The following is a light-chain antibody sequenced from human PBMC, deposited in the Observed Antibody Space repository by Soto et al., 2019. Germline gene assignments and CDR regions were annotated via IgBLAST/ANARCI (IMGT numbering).Light chain of an antibody. CDR3: QLYNSPPWT. Sequence: EIVMTQSPATLSVSPGERATLSCRASQSVTSNLAWYQQKPGQAPRLLIYFASTRATGIPARFSGSGSGTEFTLTISSLQPDDFATYYCQLYNSPPWTFGQGTKVEIK. CDR1: QSVTSN. CDR2: FAS. V-gene: IGKV3-15*01. J-gene: IGKJ1*01.